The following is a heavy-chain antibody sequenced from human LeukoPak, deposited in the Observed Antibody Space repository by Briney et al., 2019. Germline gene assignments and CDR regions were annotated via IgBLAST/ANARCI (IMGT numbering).Heavy chain of an antibody. CDR2: FYHAGNS. J-gene: IGHJ4*02. Sequence: SETLSLTCTVSGGPITSHFWSWIRQPPGEGLEWIGNFYHAGNSNLNPSLKSRVTMSIDTSKNQFSLKLRSMTAADTAVYYCARDGPTSTAPFDYWGQGTLVTVSS. CDR1: GGPITSHF. D-gene: IGHD1-26*01. CDR3: ARDGPTSTAPFDY. V-gene: IGHV4-59*11.